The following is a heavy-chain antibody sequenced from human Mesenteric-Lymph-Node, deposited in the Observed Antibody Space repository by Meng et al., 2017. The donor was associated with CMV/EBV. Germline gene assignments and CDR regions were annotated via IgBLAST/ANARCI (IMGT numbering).Heavy chain of an antibody. J-gene: IGHJ5*02. V-gene: IGHV1-8*01. CDR2: MNPNTGNT. Sequence: CKASGYTFTTYDVNWRRQATGQGLEWMGWMNPNTGNTGYAQKFQGRVTMTRSTSLSTAYMELSSLRSDDTAVYYCVRNEALTGRFDTWGQGTLVTVSS. D-gene: IGHD3-9*01. CDR3: VRNEALTGRFDT. CDR1: GYTFTTYD.